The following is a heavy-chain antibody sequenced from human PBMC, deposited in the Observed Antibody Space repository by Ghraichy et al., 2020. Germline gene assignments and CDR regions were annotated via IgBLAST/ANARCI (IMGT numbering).Heavy chain of an antibody. J-gene: IGHJ5*02. CDR1: GGSISSSSYY. D-gene: IGHD3-10*01. CDR2: IYYSGST. Sequence: SETLSLTCTVSGGSISSSSYYWGWIRQPPGKGLEWIGSIYYSGSTYYNPSLKSRVTISVDTSKNQFSLKLSSVTAADTAVYYCARRITMVQGVEGGFDPWGQGTLVTVSS. CDR3: ARRITMVQGVEGGFDP. V-gene: IGHV4-39*01.